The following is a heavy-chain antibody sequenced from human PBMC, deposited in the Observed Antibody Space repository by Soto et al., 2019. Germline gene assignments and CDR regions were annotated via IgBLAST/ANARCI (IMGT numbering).Heavy chain of an antibody. V-gene: IGHV3-7*03. CDR1: GLSFSSYW. CDR2: IKQDESEK. D-gene: IGHD3-10*02. J-gene: IGHJ4*02. CDR3: ANDRQNGNYYVRGVTYYFEY. Sequence: GGSLRLSCATSGLSFSSYWMSWVRQAPGKRLEWVANIKQDESEKNYVDSVKGRFTISRDNAKNSLYLQMNSLRAEDTAVYFCANDRQNGNYYVRGVTYYFEYWGQGTIVTVYS.